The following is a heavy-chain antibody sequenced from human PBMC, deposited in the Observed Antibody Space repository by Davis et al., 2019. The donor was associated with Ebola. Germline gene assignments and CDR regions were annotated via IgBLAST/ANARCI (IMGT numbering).Heavy chain of an antibody. CDR3: ARAGGFGELTSD. D-gene: IGHD3-10*01. V-gene: IGHV3-30*02. CDR1: GFTFSTYT. Sequence: GGSLRLSCAASGFTFSTYTIHWVRQAPGKGLEWVAFIRYDGNNKDYADSVKGRFTISRDNSKNTLYLQMNSLRPEDTALYYCARAGGFGELTSDWGQGTLVTVSS. CDR2: IRYDGNNK. J-gene: IGHJ4*02.